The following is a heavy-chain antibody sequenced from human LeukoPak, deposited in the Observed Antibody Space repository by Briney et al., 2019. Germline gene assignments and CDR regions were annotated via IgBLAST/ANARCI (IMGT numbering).Heavy chain of an antibody. CDR1: GGTFSSYA. D-gene: IGHD3-22*01. J-gene: IGHJ4*02. CDR3: ATSKINYYDSSGYCN. Sequence: ASVKVSCKASGGTFSSYAISWVRQAPGQGLEWMGRIIPILGIANYAQKFQGRVTITADKSTSTAYMELSSLRSEDTAVYYCATSKINYYDSSGYCNWGQGTLVTVSS. V-gene: IGHV1-69*04. CDR2: IIPILGIA.